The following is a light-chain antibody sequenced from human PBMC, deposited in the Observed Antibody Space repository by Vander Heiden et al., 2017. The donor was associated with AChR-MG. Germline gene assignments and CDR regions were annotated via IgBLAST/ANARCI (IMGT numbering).Light chain of an antibody. J-gene: IGLJ2*01. V-gene: IGLV6-57*03. CDR3: QSYDDTNHGV. CDR1: GGSIASNY. Sequence: NFVLTQPHSVSESPGKTVTISCTRSGGSIASNYVQWYQQRRGSAPTTVIFEDNHRPSGVPDRFSGSIDSSSNSASLIISGLKTEDEADYYCQSYDDTNHGVFGGGTKLTVL. CDR2: EDN.